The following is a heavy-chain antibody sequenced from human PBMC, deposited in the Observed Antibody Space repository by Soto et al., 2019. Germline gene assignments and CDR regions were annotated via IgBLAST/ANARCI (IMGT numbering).Heavy chain of an antibody. V-gene: IGHV3-23*01. Sequence: GGSLRLSCVASGFSFDSHAISWVRQAPGKGLEWVASISSRGATFFYADSVKGRFFISRDNSDNSVSLQLRRLRAEDTAVYFCARDQGLIAVLYYYFGLWGQGTPVTVSS. CDR1: GFSFDSHA. J-gene: IGHJ4*02. D-gene: IGHD3-10*01. CDR3: ARDQGLIAVLYYYFGL. CDR2: ISSRGATF.